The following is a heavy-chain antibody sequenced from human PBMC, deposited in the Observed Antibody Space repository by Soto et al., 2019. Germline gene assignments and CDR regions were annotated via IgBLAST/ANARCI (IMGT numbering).Heavy chain of an antibody. CDR3: AREKPYNWSSLYYYYGMDV. V-gene: IGHV3-74*01. CDR1: GVTVSGYL. CDR2: LNPNGTFT. D-gene: IGHD1-20*01. Sequence: GGSLELSCACSGVTVSGYLMHCFRQAPGKGPVWVPRLNPNGTFTTNADSVKGRFTISRDNAKNTVYLQMNSLRDEDTAVYYCAREKPYNWSSLYYYYGMDVWGQGTTVTVSS. J-gene: IGHJ6*02.